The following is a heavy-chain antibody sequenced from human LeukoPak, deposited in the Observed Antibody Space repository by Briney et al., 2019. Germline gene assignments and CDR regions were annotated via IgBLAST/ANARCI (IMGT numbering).Heavy chain of an antibody. J-gene: IGHJ6*02. Sequence: SVKVSCKASGYTFTGYYMHWVRQAPGQGLEWMGWINPNSGGTNYAQKFQGRVTMTRDTSISTAYMELSRLRSDDTAVYYCARDSWAAAGTFYYYYGMDVWGQGTTVTVSS. D-gene: IGHD6-13*01. CDR1: GYTFTGYY. CDR2: INPNSGGT. CDR3: ARDSWAAAGTFYYYYGMDV. V-gene: IGHV1-2*02.